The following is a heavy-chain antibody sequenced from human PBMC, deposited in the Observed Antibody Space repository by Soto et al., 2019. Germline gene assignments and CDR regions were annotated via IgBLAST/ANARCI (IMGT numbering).Heavy chain of an antibody. D-gene: IGHD3-22*01. CDR1: GFTVSNNY. Sequence: EVQLVESGGGLVQPGGSLRLSCAASGFTVSNNYLSWVRQAPGRGLEWVSVIYSDGRTFYADSVKGRFTISRDNSKNTLYLQMISLRAKDTAVYYCARDPTDSRTSDYWGQGTLVTVSS. V-gene: IGHV3-66*01. CDR2: IYSDGRT. J-gene: IGHJ4*02. CDR3: ARDPTDSRTSDY.